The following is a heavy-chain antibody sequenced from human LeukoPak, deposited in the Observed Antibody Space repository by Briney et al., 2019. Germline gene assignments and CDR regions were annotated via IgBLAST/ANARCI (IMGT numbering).Heavy chain of an antibody. Sequence: GESLKISCKGSGYSFTSYWIGWVRQMPGKGLEWMGIIYPGDSDTRYSPSFQGQVTISADKSISTAYLQWSSLKASDTAMYYCARVRHMVRGVITIFDYWGQGTLVTVSS. J-gene: IGHJ4*02. D-gene: IGHD3-10*01. CDR2: IYPGDSDT. CDR3: ARVRHMVRGVITIFDY. V-gene: IGHV5-51*01. CDR1: GYSFTSYW.